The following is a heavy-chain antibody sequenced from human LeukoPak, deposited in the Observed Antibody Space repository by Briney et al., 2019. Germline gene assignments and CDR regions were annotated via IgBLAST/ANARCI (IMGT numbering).Heavy chain of an antibody. CDR3: ARDLGNSGWYTFDY. Sequence: SQTLSLTCAISGDSVSSNNGAWNWIRQSPSRGLEWLGRTYYRSKWYNDYAVSMKGRITINPDTSKNQFSLQLNSVTPEDTAVYDCARDLGNSGWYTFDYWGQGTLVTVSS. CDR2: TYYRSKWYN. D-gene: IGHD6-19*01. CDR1: GDSVSSNNGA. J-gene: IGHJ4*02. V-gene: IGHV6-1*01.